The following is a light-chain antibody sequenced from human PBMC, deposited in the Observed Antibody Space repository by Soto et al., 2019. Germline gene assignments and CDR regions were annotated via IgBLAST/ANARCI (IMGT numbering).Light chain of an antibody. CDR1: QSVSNN. J-gene: IGKJ5*01. CDR3: QQYNNWPIT. Sequence: EIVLTQSPCTLSLSPGERAPLSSRASQSVSNNYLAWYQQKPGQAPRLLIYGASNRATGIPARFTGSGSGTEFTLTISSLQSEDFAVYYCQQYNNWPITFGQGTRLEIK. CDR2: GAS. V-gene: IGKV3-15*01.